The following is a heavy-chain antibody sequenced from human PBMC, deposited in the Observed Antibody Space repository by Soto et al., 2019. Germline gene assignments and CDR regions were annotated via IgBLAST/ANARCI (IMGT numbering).Heavy chain of an antibody. J-gene: IGHJ4*02. Sequence: QVHLVQSGAEAKTPGSSVKVSCKASGGSFSNYALNWVRQAPGQGLEWMGGIIPISATSSYAQKFQGRVTIPADTSASTAYLELSSLRSEDSAVYYCARVIRGYSFGPYDYWGQGTLVTVSS. V-gene: IGHV1-69*06. CDR2: IIPISATS. CDR1: GGSFSNYA. CDR3: ARVIRGYSFGPYDY. D-gene: IGHD5-18*01.